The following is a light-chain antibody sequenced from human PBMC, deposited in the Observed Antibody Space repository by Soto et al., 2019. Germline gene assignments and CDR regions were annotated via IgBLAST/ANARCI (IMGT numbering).Light chain of an antibody. CDR2: DDS. J-gene: IGLJ3*02. V-gene: IGLV3-21*02. Sequence: SYELPQPPSVSVAPGQTARISFGGNNIGSKSVHWYQQKPGQAPVLVVYDDSDRPSGIPERFSGSNSGNTATLTISRVEAGDEADYYCQVWDSRSDHPVFGGGTKLTVL. CDR1: NIGSKS. CDR3: QVWDSRSDHPV.